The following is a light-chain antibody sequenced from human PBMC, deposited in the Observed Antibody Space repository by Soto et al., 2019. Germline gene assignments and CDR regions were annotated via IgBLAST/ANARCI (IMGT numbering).Light chain of an antibody. CDR3: QQYDDWPPLT. CDR2: CAS. V-gene: IGKV3-15*01. CDR1: QSISSS. Sequence: EIVMTQSPVTLSLSPGENATLSCRASQSISSSLAWYQQKPGQAPRFLIYCASARATGVPARFSGSGSGTEFTLTISTLQSEDFAVYYCQQYDDWPPLTFGGGTKVEIK. J-gene: IGKJ4*01.